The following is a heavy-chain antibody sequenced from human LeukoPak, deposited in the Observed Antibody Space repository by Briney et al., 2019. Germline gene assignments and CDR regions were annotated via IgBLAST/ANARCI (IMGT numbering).Heavy chain of an antibody. J-gene: IGHJ3*02. Sequence: TGGSLRLSCAASGFTFSSYVMSWVRQAPGKGLEWVSGISASGGSTYYADSVKGRFTISRDNSKNTLYLQMNSLRAEDTAVYYCAQTNRGYSYGWDDAFDIWGQGTMVTVSS. CDR3: AQTNRGYSYGWDDAFDI. V-gene: IGHV3-23*01. CDR1: GFTFSSYV. CDR2: ISASGGST. D-gene: IGHD5-18*01.